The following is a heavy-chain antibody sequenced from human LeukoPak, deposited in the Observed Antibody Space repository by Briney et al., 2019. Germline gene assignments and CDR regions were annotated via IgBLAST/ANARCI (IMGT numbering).Heavy chain of an antibody. Sequence: PGGSLRLSCAASGFTFSNYWMHWVRQAPGKGLEWVANIKQDGSAKYYVDSVKGRFTISRDNAKNSLYLQMGSLRAEDTAVYYCARFSGRNWGQGTLVTVSS. D-gene: IGHD2-15*01. J-gene: IGHJ4*02. V-gene: IGHV3-7*01. CDR3: ARFSGRN. CDR2: IKQDGSAK. CDR1: GFTFSNYW.